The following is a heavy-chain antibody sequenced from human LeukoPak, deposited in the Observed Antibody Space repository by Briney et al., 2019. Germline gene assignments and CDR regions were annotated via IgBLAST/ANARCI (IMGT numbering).Heavy chain of an antibody. Sequence: PSETLSLTCTVSGGSISSYYWSWIRQPPGKGLEWIGEINHSGSTNYNPSLKSRVTISVDTSKNQFSLKLSSVTAADTAVYYCARGHRRTTFMVYARGAFDIWGQGTMVTVSS. CDR3: ARGHRRTTFMVYARGAFDI. CDR1: GGSISSYY. J-gene: IGHJ3*02. CDR2: INHSGST. V-gene: IGHV4-34*01. D-gene: IGHD2-8*01.